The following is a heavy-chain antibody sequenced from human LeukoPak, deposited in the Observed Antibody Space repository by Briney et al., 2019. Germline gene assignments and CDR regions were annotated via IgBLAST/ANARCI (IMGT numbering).Heavy chain of an antibody. Sequence: GGSLRLSCAASGFTFTTYWMSWVRQLPGKGLEWVANINQDGTEKYYVDSVKGRFTISRDNAKNSLDLQMNSLRVEDTAVYYCARGHTAVTRHFDFWGQGTLVTVSS. D-gene: IGHD4-17*01. J-gene: IGHJ4*02. CDR3: ARGHTAVTRHFDF. CDR1: GFTFTTYW. V-gene: IGHV3-7*01. CDR2: INQDGTEK.